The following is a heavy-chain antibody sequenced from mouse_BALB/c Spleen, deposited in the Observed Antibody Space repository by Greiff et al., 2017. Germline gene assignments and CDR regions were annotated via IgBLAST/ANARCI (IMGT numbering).Heavy chain of an antibody. J-gene: IGHJ3*01. CDR1: SYTFTDYA. V-gene: IGHV1-67*01. D-gene: IGHD1-1*01. CDR3: ARAKGYGSSFAWFAY. CDR2: ISTYYGNT. Sequence: QVQLQQSGPELVRPGVSVKISCKGSSYTFTDYAMHWVKQSHAKSLEWIGVISTYYGNTNYNQKFKGKATMTVDKSSSTAYMELARLTSEDSAVYYCARAKGYGSSFAWFAYWGQGTLVTVSA.